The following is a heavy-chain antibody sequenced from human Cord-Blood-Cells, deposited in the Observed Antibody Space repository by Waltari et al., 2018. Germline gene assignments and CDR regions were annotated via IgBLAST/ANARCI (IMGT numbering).Heavy chain of an antibody. Sequence: QLQLQESGPGLVQPSETLSLPRTVPGGPIRSSSYYWGWIRQPPGKGLEWIGSIYYSGSTYYNPSLKSRVTISVDTSKNQFSLKLSSVTAADTAVYYCARATISGSYFDYWGQGTLVTVSS. J-gene: IGHJ4*02. CDR3: ARATISGSYFDY. D-gene: IGHD1-26*01. CDR2: IYYSGST. CDR1: GGPIRSSSYY. V-gene: IGHV4-39*01.